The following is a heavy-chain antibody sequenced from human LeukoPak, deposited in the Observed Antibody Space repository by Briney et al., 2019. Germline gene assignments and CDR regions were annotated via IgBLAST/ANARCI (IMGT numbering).Heavy chain of an antibody. D-gene: IGHD2-2*01. Sequence: GGSLRLSCAASGFTFSSYSMNWVRQAPGKGLEWVSSISSSSSYIYYADSVKGRFTISRDNAKNSLYLQMNSLRAEDTAVYYCARGRALRDQLRFCVSLNWGQGTLVTVSS. V-gene: IGHV3-21*01. CDR2: ISSSSSYI. CDR1: GFTFSSYS. CDR3: ARGRALRDQLRFCVSLN. J-gene: IGHJ4*02.